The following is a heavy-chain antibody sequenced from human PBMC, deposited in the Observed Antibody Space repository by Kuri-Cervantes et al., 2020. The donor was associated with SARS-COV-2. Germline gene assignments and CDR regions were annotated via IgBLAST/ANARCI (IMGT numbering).Heavy chain of an antibody. CDR3: AKDLSWFGELNYGMDV. CDR2: IRNDGSNK. J-gene: IGHJ6*02. CDR1: GFTFSSYA. D-gene: IGHD3-10*01. Sequence: GGSLRLSCAASGFTFSSYAMSWVRQAPGKGLEWVAFIRNDGSNKYYADSVKGRFTISRDNAKNSLYLQMNSLRAEDTAVYYCAKDLSWFGELNYGMDVWGQGTTVTVSS. V-gene: IGHV3-30*02.